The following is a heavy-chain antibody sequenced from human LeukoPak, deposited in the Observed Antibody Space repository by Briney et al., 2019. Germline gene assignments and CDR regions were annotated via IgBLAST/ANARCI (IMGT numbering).Heavy chain of an antibody. Sequence: GGSLRLSCAASGFTFSSYAMHWVRQAPGKGLEWVAVISYDGSNKYYADSVKGRFTISRDNSKNTLYLQMNSLRAEDTAVYYCARGVVVVPAAIMGYFDYWGQGTLVTASS. D-gene: IGHD2-2*01. CDR2: ISYDGSNK. J-gene: IGHJ4*02. CDR1: GFTFSSYA. V-gene: IGHV3-30-3*01. CDR3: ARGVVVVPAAIMGYFDY.